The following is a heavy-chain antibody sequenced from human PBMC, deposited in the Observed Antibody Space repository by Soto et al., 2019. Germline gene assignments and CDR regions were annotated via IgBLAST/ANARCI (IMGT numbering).Heavy chain of an antibody. CDR3: ALLTYLDTALAPRDC. Sequence: VESMQVSWKGSGYSFTSYWISWGRQMPGKGLEWMGRIDPSDSYTNYSPSFQGHVTISADKSISTAYLQWSSLKASDTAMYYCALLTYLDTALAPRDCSSQRTSVTVSS. D-gene: IGHD3-10*01. CDR2: IDPSDSYT. CDR1: GYSFTSYW. J-gene: IGHJ4*02. V-gene: IGHV5-10-1*01.